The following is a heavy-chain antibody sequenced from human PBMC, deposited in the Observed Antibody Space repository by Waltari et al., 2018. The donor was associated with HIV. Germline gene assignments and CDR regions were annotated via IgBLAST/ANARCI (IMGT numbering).Heavy chain of an antibody. CDR2: INTNTGNP. J-gene: IGHJ4*02. D-gene: IGHD3-3*01. V-gene: IGHV7-4-1*02. CDR3: ARGFWRGTRGGFDY. CDR1: GYTFNTYA. Sequence: QVQLVQSGSGLKKPGASVQVSCKASGYTFNTYAMNWVRQAPGQGLEWMGWINTNTGNPADAQGFTGRFVFSLDTSVSTAYLQISSLKAEDTAVYYCARGFWRGTRGGFDYWGQGTLVTVSS.